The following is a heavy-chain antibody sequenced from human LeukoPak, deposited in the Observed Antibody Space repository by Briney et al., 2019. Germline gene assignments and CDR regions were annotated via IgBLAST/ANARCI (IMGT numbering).Heavy chain of an antibody. CDR3: ARSYSNHLFGMDV. D-gene: IGHD4-11*01. CDR2: IYSGGST. CDR1: GFTVSSYY. Sequence: PGGSLRLSCAASGFTVSSYYMTWVRQAPGKGLEWVSVIYSGGSTYYAGSVKGRVAISRDNSKNTVFLQMNSVRAEDTAVYYCARSYSNHLFGMDVWGQGTTVTVSS. V-gene: IGHV3-66*01. J-gene: IGHJ6*02.